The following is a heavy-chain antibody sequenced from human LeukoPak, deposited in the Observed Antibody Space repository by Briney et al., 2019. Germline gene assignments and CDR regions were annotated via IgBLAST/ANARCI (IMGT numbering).Heavy chain of an antibody. V-gene: IGHV3-48*01. J-gene: IGHJ6*03. CDR3: ARAAKWEFYHYYMDV. CDR1: EFTFSSYS. CDR2: ISNGSGNR. D-gene: IGHD1-26*01. Sequence: GGSLRLSCVASEFTFSSYSMIWVRQAPGKGLEWISCISNGSGNRYYADSVKGRFTISRDNAKNLLYLQMNNLRADDTAVYYCARAAKWEFYHYYMDVWGKGTTVAVSS.